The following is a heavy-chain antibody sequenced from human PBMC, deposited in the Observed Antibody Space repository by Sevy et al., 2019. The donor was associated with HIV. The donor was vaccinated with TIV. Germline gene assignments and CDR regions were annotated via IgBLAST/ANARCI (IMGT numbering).Heavy chain of an antibody. Sequence: SETLSLTCAVSGGSISSVNWWHWVRQPPGKGLEWIGEIYHSGSTNYNPSLKSRVTISVDNSKNQFSLKLSSVTAADTAVYYCARGGETPRGFDPXGQGSLVTVSS. D-gene: IGHD3-16*01. CDR1: GGSISSVNW. J-gene: IGHJ5*02. V-gene: IGHV4-4*02. CDR2: IYHSGST. CDR3: ARGGETPRGFDP.